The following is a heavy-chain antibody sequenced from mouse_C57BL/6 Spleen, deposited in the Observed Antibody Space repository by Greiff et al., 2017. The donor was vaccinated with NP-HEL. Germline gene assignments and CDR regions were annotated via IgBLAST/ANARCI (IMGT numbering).Heavy chain of an antibody. V-gene: IGHV1-22*01. CDR2: INPNNGGT. CDR1: GYTFTDYN. Sequence: VQLQQSGPELVKPGASVKMSCKASGYTFTDYNMHWVKQSHGKSLEWIGYINPNNGGTSYNQKFKGKATLTVNKSSSTAYMELRSLTSEDSAVYCRARSPTTTYFDVWGTGTTVTVSS. J-gene: IGHJ1*03. CDR3: ARSPTTTYFDV. D-gene: IGHD2-12*01.